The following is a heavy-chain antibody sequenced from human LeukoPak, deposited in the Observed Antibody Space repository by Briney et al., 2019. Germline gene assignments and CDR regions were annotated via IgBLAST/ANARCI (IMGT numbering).Heavy chain of an antibody. CDR1: GGTFSSYA. D-gene: IGHD6-19*01. CDR3: ASISSGWLTQDFDY. J-gene: IGHJ4*02. Sequence: GASVKVSCKASGGTFSSYAINWVRQATGQGLEWMGWMNPNSGNTGYAQKFQGRVTMTRNTSISTAYMELSSLRSEDTAVYYCASISSGWLTQDFDYWGQGTLVTVSS. CDR2: MNPNSGNT. V-gene: IGHV1-8*02.